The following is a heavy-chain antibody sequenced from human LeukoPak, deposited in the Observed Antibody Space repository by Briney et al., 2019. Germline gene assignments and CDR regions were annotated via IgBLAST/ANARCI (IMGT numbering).Heavy chain of an antibody. CDR2: IIPIFGTA. CDR1: GGTFSSYA. V-gene: IGHV1-69*05. CDR3: ARDPPLSSGWYATDY. Sequence: SVKVSCKASGGTFSSYAISWVRQAPGQGLEWMGRIIPIFGTANYAQKFQGRVTITTDESTSTAYMELSSLRSEDTAVYYCARDPPLSSGWYATDYWGQGTLVTVSS. J-gene: IGHJ4*02. D-gene: IGHD6-19*01.